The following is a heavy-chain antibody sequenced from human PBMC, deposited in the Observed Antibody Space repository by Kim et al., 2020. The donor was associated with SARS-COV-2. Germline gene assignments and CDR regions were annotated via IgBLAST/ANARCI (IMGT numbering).Heavy chain of an antibody. D-gene: IGHD3-10*01. CDR2: IYYSGST. J-gene: IGHJ6*02. V-gene: IGHV4-39*01. CDR1: GGSISSSSYY. CDR3: ARHFRYGSGSDPMDV. Sequence: SETLSLTCTVSGGSISSSSYYWGWIRQPPGKGLEWIGSIYYSGSTYYNPPLKSRVTISVDTSKNQFSLKLSSVTAADTAVYYCARHFRYGSGSDPMDVWGQGTTVTVSS.